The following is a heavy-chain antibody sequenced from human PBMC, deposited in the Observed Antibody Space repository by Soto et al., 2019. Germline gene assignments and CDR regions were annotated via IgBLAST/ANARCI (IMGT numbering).Heavy chain of an antibody. CDR3: ARSMGGRAYYYYYYGMDV. J-gene: IGHJ6*02. Sequence: LSLTCAVYGGSFSGYYWSWIRQPPGKWLEWIGEINHSGSTNYNPSLKSRVTISVDTSKNQFSLKLSSVTAADTAVCYCARSMGGRAYYYYYYGMDVWGQGTTVTV. V-gene: IGHV4-34*01. CDR1: GGSFSGYY. D-gene: IGHD3-16*01. CDR2: INHSGST.